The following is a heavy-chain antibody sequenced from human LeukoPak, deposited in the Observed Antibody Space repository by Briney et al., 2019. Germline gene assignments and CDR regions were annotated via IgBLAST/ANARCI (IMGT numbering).Heavy chain of an antibody. Sequence: PGGSLRLSCAASGFTFSDYWMSWVRQAPGKGLEWVANIKQDGSEKNYVDSVKGRFTISRDNAKNSLSLQMISLRAEDTAVYYCARDGRNCGGDCSPSDYGMDVWGQGTTVTVSS. D-gene: IGHD2-21*02. CDR3: ARDGRNCGGDCSPSDYGMDV. CDR2: IKQDGSEK. V-gene: IGHV3-7*01. J-gene: IGHJ6*02. CDR1: GFTFSDYW.